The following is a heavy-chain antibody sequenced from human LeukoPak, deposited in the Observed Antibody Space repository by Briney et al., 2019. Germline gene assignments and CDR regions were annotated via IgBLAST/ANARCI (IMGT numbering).Heavy chain of an antibody. Sequence: GGSLSLSCAASGFIFSLYLMSWVRQAPGKGLEWVASIKQEGSEKYYVDSVKGRFTISRDNAKNSLYLQLHSLRAEDTAVYYCARLRFVAASGVSPFDYWGQGTLVTVSS. CDR3: ARLRFVAASGVSPFDY. D-gene: IGHD2-8*02. J-gene: IGHJ4*02. CDR1: GFIFSLYL. CDR2: IKQEGSEK. V-gene: IGHV3-7*01.